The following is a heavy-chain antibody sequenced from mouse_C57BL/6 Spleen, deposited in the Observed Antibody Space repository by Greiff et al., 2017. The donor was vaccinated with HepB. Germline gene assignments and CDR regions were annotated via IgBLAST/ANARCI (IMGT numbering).Heavy chain of an antibody. J-gene: IGHJ3*01. V-gene: IGHV1-80*01. CDR2: IYPGDGDT. Sequence: QVQLKESGAELVKPGASVKISCKASGYAFSSYWMNWVKQRPGKGLEWIGQIYPGDGDTNYNGKFKGKATLTADKSSSTAYMQLRSLTSEDSAVYFCARSGVPAWFAYSGQRSLVTVSA. CDR3: ARSGVPAWFAY. CDR1: GYAFSSYW. D-gene: IGHD6-1*01.